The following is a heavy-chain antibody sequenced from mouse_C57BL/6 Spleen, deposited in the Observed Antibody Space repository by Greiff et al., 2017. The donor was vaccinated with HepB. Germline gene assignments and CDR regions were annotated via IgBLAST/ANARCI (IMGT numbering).Heavy chain of an antibody. J-gene: IGHJ4*01. CDR3: ARDGFAMDY. CDR1: GFTFSSYA. V-gene: IGHV5-4*01. CDR2: ISDGGSYT. Sequence: EVNVVESGGGLVKPGGSLKLSCAASGFTFSSYAMSWVRQTPEKRLEWVATISDGGSYTYYPDNVKGRFTISRDNAKNNLYLQMSHLKSEDTAMYYCARDGFAMDYWGQGTSVTVSS.